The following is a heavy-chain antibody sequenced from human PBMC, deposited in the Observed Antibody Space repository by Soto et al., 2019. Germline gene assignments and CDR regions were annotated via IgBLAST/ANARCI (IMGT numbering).Heavy chain of an antibody. CDR2: IIPIFGTA. D-gene: IGHD1-7*01. CDR3: ARGPDWNYWDYYYGMDV. V-gene: IGHV1-69*13. CDR1: GGTFSSYA. J-gene: IGHJ6*02. Sequence: SVKVSCKASGGTFSSYAISWVRQAPGQGLEWMGGIIPIFGTANYAQKFQGRVTITADESTSTAYMELSSLRSEDTAVYYCARGPDWNYWDYYYGMDVWGQGTTVTV.